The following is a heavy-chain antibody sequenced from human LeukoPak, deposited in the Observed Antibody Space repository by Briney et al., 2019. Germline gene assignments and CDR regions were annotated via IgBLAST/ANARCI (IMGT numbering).Heavy chain of an antibody. CDR1: GFTFSSYG. CDR3: ARDSSGAWYFDL. J-gene: IGHJ2*01. D-gene: IGHD3-10*01. CDR2: IWYDGSNK. Sequence: GGSLRLSCAASGFTFSSYGMHWVRQAPGKGLEWVAVIWYDGSNKYYADSVKGRFTISRDTSKNTLYLQMNSLRAEDTAVYYCARDSSGAWYFDLWGRGTLVTVSS. V-gene: IGHV3-33*01.